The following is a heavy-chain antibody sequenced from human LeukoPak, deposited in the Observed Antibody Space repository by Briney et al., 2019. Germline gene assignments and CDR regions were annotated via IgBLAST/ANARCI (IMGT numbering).Heavy chain of an antibody. CDR3: ARSRVGRGYCSSTSCYHDAFDI. J-gene: IGHJ3*02. D-gene: IGHD2-2*01. CDR1: GFTFSSYA. CDR2: ISYDGSNK. Sequence: GRSLRLSCAASGFTFSSYAMHWVRQAPGKGLEWVAVISYDGSNKYYADSAKGRFTISRDNSKNTLYLQMNSLRAEDTAVYYCARSRVGRGYCSSTSCYHDAFDIWGQGTMVTVSS. V-gene: IGHV3-30-3*01.